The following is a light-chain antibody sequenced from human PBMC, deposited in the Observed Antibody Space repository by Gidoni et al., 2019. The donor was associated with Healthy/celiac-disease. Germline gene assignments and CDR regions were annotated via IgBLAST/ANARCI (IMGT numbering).Light chain of an antibody. CDR1: KLGDKY. CDR2: QDS. CDR3: QAWDSSTAV. V-gene: IGLV3-1*01. J-gene: IGLJ3*02. Sequence: SYERTQPPSVSVSPGQTASITCSGDKLGDKYACWYQQKPGQSPVLVIYQDSKRPSGIPERFSGSNSGNTAPLTISGTQAMDEADYYCQAWDSSTAVFGGGTKLTVL.